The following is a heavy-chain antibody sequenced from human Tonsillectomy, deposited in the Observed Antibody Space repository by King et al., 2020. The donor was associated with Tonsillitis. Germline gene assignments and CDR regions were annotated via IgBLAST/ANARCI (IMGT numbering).Heavy chain of an antibody. CDR2: IYYSGST. Sequence: VQLQESGPGLVKPSETLSLTCTVSGGSISSYYWSWIRQPPGKGLEWIGYIYYSGSTKYNPSLKSRVTISVDTSKNQFSLKLISVTAADTAVYYCAGAISYYDSSGYYTGWFDPWGQGTLVTVSS. J-gene: IGHJ5*02. CDR1: GGSISSYY. CDR3: AGAISYYDSSGYYTGWFDP. D-gene: IGHD3-22*01. V-gene: IGHV4-59*01.